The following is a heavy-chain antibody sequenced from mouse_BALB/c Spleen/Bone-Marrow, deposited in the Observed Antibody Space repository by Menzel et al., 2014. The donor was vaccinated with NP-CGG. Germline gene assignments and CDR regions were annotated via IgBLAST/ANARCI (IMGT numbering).Heavy chain of an antibody. CDR3: ARSYWYFDV. V-gene: IGHV3-2*02. CDR1: GYSITSDYA. CDR2: ISYSGST. J-gene: IGHJ1*01. Sequence: EVKLVESGPGLVKPSQSLSLTCTVTGYSITSDYAWNWIRQFPGNKLEWMGYISYSGSTSYNPSLKSRISITRDTSKNQFCLQLNSVTTEDTATYYCARSYWYFDVWGAGTTVTVSS.